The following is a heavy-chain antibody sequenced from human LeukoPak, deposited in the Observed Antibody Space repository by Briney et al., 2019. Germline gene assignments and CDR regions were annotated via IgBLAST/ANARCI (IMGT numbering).Heavy chain of an antibody. CDR2: IKEDGSEK. J-gene: IGHJ4*02. CDR3: ARDRVGATGTKDY. CDR1: GFTFSTSW. Sequence: GGSLRLSCAASGFTFSTSWMSWVREAPGKGLGGVANIKEDGSEKYYVESVKGRFTISRDNGKNSLYLQMSSLRADDTAVYYCARDRVGATGTKDYWGQGTLVTVSS. V-gene: IGHV3-7*01. D-gene: IGHD1-26*01.